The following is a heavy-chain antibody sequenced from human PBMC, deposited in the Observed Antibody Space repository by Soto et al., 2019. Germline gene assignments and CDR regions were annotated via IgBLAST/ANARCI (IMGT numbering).Heavy chain of an antibody. CDR3: AKDRSSTWYDAFDI. D-gene: IGHD6-13*01. CDR2: ISGSGLSA. V-gene: IGHV3-23*01. CDR1: GFTFSNYA. Sequence: EVHLLESGGGLVQPGGSLRLSCGASGFTFSNYAMSWVRQAPGKGLEWVSSISGSGLSAYYADSVEGRFTISRDQSKNTLYQQMNSLTADETAVYYCAKDRSSTWYDAFDIWGQGTLVTVSS. J-gene: IGHJ3*02.